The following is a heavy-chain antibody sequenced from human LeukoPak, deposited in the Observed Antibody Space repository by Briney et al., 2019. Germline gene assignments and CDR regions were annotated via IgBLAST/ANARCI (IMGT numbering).Heavy chain of an antibody. CDR2: ISSSSSYI. CDR3: ASSLLYCSSTSCYVGSFDP. Sequence: GGSLRLSCAASGFTFSSYSMNWVRQAPGKGLEWVSSISSSSSYIYCADSVKGRFTISRDNAKNSLYLQMNSLRAEDTAVYYCASSLLYCSSTSCYVGSFDPWGQGTLVTVSS. CDR1: GFTFSSYS. V-gene: IGHV3-21*01. J-gene: IGHJ5*02. D-gene: IGHD2-2*01.